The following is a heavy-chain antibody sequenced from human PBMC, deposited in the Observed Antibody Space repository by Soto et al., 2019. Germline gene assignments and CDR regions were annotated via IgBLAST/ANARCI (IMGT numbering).Heavy chain of an antibody. CDR1: GYTFTTDD. V-gene: IGHV1-8*01. CDR3: ARRKERSGPNYFDY. D-gene: IGHD6-25*01. J-gene: IGHJ4*02. Sequence: AASVHVSCKASGYTFTTDDINWVRQALGQGLEWMGWMNPYTGKAGYAQKFQGRVTMTRDNSISTAYMELSSLRSEDTAVYYCARRKERSGPNYFDYWGLGTLVTVSS. CDR2: MNPYTGKA.